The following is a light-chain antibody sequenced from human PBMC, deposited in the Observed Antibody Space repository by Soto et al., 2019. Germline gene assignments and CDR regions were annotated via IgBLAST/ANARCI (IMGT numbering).Light chain of an antibody. CDR3: QQYGGSSPRT. V-gene: IGKV3-20*01. CDR2: DAS. J-gene: IGKJ2*02. CDR1: QSVTSNY. Sequence: ESVLTQSPGTLSLSPGERATLSCRASQSVTSNYIAWYQQKPGQAPRLLISDASSRATGIPDRFSGSGAGTHFILPTSRLEAEEFAVYYWQQYGGSSPRTFGQGTKLEIK.